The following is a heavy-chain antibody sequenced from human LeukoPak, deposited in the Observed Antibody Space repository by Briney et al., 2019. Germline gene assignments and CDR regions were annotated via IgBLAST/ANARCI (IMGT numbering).Heavy chain of an antibody. CDR3: ARGSGFSSSWYAYYYYYYMDV. D-gene: IGHD6-13*01. CDR2: ISSSGSTI. J-gene: IGHJ6*03. Sequence: GGSLRLSCAASGFTFSSYEMNWVRQAPGKGLEWVSYISSSGSTIYYADSVKGRFTISRDNAKNSLYLQMNSLRAEDTAVYYCARGSGFSSSWYAYYYYYYMDVWGKGTTVTISS. V-gene: IGHV3-48*03. CDR1: GFTFSSYE.